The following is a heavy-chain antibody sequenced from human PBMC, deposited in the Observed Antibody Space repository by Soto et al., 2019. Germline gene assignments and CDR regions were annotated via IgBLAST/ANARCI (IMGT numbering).Heavy chain of an antibody. CDR3: ALLPPIAAADVMDG. V-gene: IGHV4-38-2*01. J-gene: IGHJ6*02. CDR1: GSSISSGYY. CDR2: IYHSGST. Sequence: PSKTLSLTCSVSGSSISSGYYCGWIRQSPGTGLEWIGSIYHSGSTYYNPSLKSRVIISVDTSKNQFSLKLSSVTAADTAVYYGALLPPIAAADVMDGWGQGTTVTVSS. D-gene: IGHD6-13*01.